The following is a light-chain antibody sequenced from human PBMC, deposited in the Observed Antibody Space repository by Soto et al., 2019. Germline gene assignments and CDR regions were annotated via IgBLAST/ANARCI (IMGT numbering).Light chain of an antibody. J-gene: IGKJ1*01. CDR2: VAS. V-gene: IGKV1-39*01. CDR1: QSIGGY. CDR3: KQSNGTPWT. Sequence: DIQMTQSPSSLSASVGDGVTITCRASQSIGGYINWYQHKPGKPPNLLIYVASSLQSGVPSRFRGSESGTDFTLTISNLQPEDFETYYGKQSNGTPWTFGQGTKVKIK.